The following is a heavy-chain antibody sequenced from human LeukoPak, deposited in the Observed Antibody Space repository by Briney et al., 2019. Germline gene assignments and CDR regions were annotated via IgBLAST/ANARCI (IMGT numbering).Heavy chain of an antibody. D-gene: IGHD6-19*01. CDR3: ARRTGLLAGREYYYYYYYMDV. J-gene: IGHJ6*03. Sequence: ASVKVSCKASGYTFTGYYMHWVRQAPGQGLEWMGWINPNSGGTNYAQKFQGRVTMTRDTSISTAYMELSRLRSDDTAVYYCARRTGLLAGREYYYYYYYMDVWGKGTTVTVSS. CDR1: GYTFTGYY. CDR2: INPNSGGT. V-gene: IGHV1-2*02.